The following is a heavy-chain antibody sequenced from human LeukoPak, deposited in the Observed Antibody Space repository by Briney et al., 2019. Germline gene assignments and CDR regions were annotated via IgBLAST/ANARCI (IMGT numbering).Heavy chain of an antibody. D-gene: IGHD4-17*01. CDR2: ISWNSGSI. Sequence: GGSLRLSCAASGFTFDDYAMHWVRQAPGKGLEWVSGISWNSGSIGYADSVKGRFTISRDNAKNSLYLQMDSLRAEDTALYYCAKDMTHYGDYARLNYCYGMDVWGQGTTVTVSS. V-gene: IGHV3-9*01. J-gene: IGHJ6*02. CDR1: GFTFDDYA. CDR3: AKDMTHYGDYARLNYCYGMDV.